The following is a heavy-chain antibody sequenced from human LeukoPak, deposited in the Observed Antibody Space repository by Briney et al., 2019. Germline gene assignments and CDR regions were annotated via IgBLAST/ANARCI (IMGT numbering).Heavy chain of an antibody. V-gene: IGHV4-34*01. CDR2: INHSGST. CDR3: ARVRAVATIRYNWFDP. D-gene: IGHD5-12*01. J-gene: IGHJ5*02. Sequence: SETLSLTCAVYGVTFSGYYRSWVRQPPGKGLEWIGEINHSGSTTYNPSLKSRVTISVDTSKNQFSLKLSSVTAADTAVYYCARVRAVATIRYNWFDPWGQGTLVTVSS. CDR1: GVTFSGYY.